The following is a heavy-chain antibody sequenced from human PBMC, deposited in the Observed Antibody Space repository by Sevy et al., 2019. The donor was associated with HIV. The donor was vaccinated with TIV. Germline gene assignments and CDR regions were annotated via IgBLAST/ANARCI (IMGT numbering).Heavy chain of an antibody. Sequence: GGSLRLSCAASGFTFSSYAMHWVRQAPGKGLEWVAVISYDGSNKYYADSVKGRSTISRDNSKNTLYLQMNSLRAEDTAVYYCARGGELYVEYYFDYWGQGTLVTVSS. D-gene: IGHD1-26*01. CDR2: ISYDGSNK. V-gene: IGHV3-30*04. J-gene: IGHJ4*02. CDR1: GFTFSSYA. CDR3: ARGGELYVEYYFDY.